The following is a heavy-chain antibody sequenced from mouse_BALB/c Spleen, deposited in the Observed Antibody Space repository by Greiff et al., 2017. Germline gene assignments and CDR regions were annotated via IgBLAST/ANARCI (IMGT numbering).Heavy chain of an antibody. CDR3: AREITTAFAY. J-gene: IGHJ3*01. D-gene: IGHD1-2*01. CDR2: ISYSGST. Sequence: EVQLVESGPGLVKPSQSLSLTCTVTGYSITSDYAWNWIRQFPGNKLEWMGYISYSGSTSYNPSLKSRISITRDTSKNQFFLQLNSVTTEDTATYYCAREITTAFAYWGQGTLVTVSA. V-gene: IGHV3-2*02. CDR1: GYSITSDYA.